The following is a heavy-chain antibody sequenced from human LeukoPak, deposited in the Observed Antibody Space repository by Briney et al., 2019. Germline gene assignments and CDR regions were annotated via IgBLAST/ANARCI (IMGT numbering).Heavy chain of an antibody. J-gene: IGHJ6*02. CDR3: ARFSPTCVDV. CDR1: GYTFTSYY. CDR2: INPNSGGT. V-gene: IGHV1-2*02. Sequence: ASVKVSCKAPGYTFTSYYMHWVRQAPGQGLEWMGWINPNSGGTNYAQKFQGRVTMTRDTPISTAYMELSRLTSDDTAIYYCARFSPTCVDVWGQGTTVTVSS.